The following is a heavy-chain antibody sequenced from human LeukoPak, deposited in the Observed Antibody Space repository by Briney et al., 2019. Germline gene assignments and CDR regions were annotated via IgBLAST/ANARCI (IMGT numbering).Heavy chain of an antibody. D-gene: IGHD5-12*01. V-gene: IGHV1-69*04. Sequence: GGSLRLSCAASGFTFSSYAISWVRQAPGQGLEWMGRIIPILGIANYAQKFQGRVTITADKSTSTAYMELSSLRSEDTAVYYCARDPIVATIKTIVHFDYWGPGTLVTVSS. CDR3: ARDPIVATIKTIVHFDY. J-gene: IGHJ4*02. CDR1: GFTFSSYA. CDR2: IIPILGIA.